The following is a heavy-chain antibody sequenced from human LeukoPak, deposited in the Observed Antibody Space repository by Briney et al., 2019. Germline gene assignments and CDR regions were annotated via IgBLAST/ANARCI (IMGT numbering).Heavy chain of an antibody. J-gene: IGHJ4*02. CDR1: GYSFTGYY. Sequence: ASVKVSCKASGYSFTGYYMHWMRRAPGQGLEWMGWMNPDSGNTGYAQKFQGRVTMTRDTSISTAYMELSSLNSDDTAMYYCARSTMGARRTNDFWGQGTLVTVSS. CDR2: MNPDSGNT. CDR3: ARSTMGARRTNDF. D-gene: IGHD1-26*01. V-gene: IGHV1-8*02.